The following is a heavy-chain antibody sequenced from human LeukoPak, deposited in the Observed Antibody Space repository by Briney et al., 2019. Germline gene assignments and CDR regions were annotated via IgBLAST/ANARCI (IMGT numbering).Heavy chain of an antibody. CDR1: GFTFSSYA. V-gene: IGHV3-23*01. CDR2: ISGGGST. CDR3: ASHIVVVPAAIDY. J-gene: IGHJ4*02. D-gene: IGHD2-2*01. Sequence: GGSLRLSCAASGFTFSSYAMSWVRQAPGKGLEWVSAISGGGSTYYADSVKGRFTISRDNSKNTLYLQMNSLRAEDTAVYYCASHIVVVPAAIDYWGQGTLVTVSS.